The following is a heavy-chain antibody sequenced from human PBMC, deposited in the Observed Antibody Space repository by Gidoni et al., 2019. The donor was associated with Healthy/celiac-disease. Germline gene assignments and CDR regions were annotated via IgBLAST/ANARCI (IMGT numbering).Heavy chain of an antibody. V-gene: IGHV5-51*01. CDR2: IYPGDSDT. Sequence: EVQLVQSGAEVKKPGESLKISCKGSGYSFTSYWIGWVRQMPGKGLEWMGIIYPGDSDTRYSPSFQGQVTISADKSISTAYLQWSSLKASDTAMYYCARRVVVAATRLWYFDLWGRGTLVTVSS. CDR3: ARRVVVAATRLWYFDL. D-gene: IGHD2-15*01. J-gene: IGHJ2*01. CDR1: GYSFTSYW.